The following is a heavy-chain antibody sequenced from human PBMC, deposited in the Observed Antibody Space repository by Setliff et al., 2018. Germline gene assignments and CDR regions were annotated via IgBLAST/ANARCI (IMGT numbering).Heavy chain of an antibody. V-gene: IGHV3-9*01. CDR3: VRDWYTSGWHPDVLDI. Sequence: GGSLRLSCAASGFTFDDYAMHWVRQAPGKGLEWVSGISWNSGSIGYADSVKGRFTISRDNAKNSLYLQMNSLRAEDTAVYYCVRDWYTSGWHPDVLDIWGQGTMVTVSS. D-gene: IGHD6-19*01. CDR2: ISWNSGSI. CDR1: GFTFDDYA. J-gene: IGHJ3*02.